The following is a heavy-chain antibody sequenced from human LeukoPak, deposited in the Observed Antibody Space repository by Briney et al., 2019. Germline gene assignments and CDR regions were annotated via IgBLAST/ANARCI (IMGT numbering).Heavy chain of an antibody. V-gene: IGHV4-39*07. D-gene: IGHD6-13*01. J-gene: IGHJ4*02. CDR3: KVGYSSSWYSPNYYFDY. CDR1: GGSISSSSYY. Sequence: PSETLSLTCTVSGGSISSSSYYWGWIRQPPGKGLEWIGEINHSGSTNYNPSLKSRVTISVDTSKNQFSLKLSSVTAADTAVYYCKVGYSSSWYSPNYYFDYWGQGTLVTVSS. CDR2: INHSGST.